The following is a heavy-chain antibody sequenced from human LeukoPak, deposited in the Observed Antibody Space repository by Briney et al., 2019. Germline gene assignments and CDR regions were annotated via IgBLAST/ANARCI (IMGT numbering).Heavy chain of an antibody. CDR3: ARLRITIFGVVISHYYGMDV. Sequence: ASVKVSCKASGGTFSSYAINWVRQAPGQGLEWMGGIIPIFGTANYAQKFQGRVTITADESTSTAYMELSSLRSEDTAVYYCARLRITIFGVVISHYYGMDVWGQGTTVTVSS. CDR1: GGTFSSYA. D-gene: IGHD3-3*01. J-gene: IGHJ6*02. V-gene: IGHV1-69*13. CDR2: IIPIFGTA.